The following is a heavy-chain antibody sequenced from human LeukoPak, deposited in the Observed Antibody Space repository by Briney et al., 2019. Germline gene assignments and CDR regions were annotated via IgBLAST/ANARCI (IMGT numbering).Heavy chain of an antibody. V-gene: IGHV3-33*08. Sequence: GGSLRVSCAASGFTFSSHWMSWVCLAPGKGLEWVAVIWYDGSNKYYADSVKGRFTISRDNSKNTLYLQMNSLRAEDTAVYYCARDGPNCSGGSCYSDYWGQGTLATVSS. CDR2: IWYDGSNK. CDR1: GFTFSSHW. CDR3: ARDGPNCSGGSCYSDY. D-gene: IGHD2-15*01. J-gene: IGHJ4*02.